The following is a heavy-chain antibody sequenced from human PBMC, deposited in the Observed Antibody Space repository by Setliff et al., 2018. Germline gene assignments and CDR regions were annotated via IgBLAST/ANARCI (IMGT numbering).Heavy chain of an antibody. V-gene: IGHV1-69*13. D-gene: IGHD3-22*01. CDR2: IIPIFGTP. CDR1: AFTKYY. J-gene: IGHJ6*03. CDR3: ARAGRNNYDSSGYYYDLYYYNYMDV. Sequence: SVKVSCKASAFTKYYVHWVRQAPGQGLEWMGGIIPIFGTPKYAQKFQGRVKITADESTSTAYMELSSLRSDDTAVYYCARAGRNNYDSSGYYYDLYYYNYMDVWGKGTTVTVSS.